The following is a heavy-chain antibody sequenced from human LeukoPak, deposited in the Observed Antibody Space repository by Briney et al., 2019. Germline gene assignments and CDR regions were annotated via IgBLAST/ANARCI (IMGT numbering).Heavy chain of an antibody. CDR2: INTDGGST. D-gene: IGHD3-10*01. V-gene: IGHV3-74*01. CDR3: VFGYYYDSGSQYNWFDT. Sequence: PGGSLRLPCAASGFTFSNYWMHWVRQAPGKGLVWVSRINTDGGSTTYADSVKGRFTISRDNAKNTLYLQMNSLRAEDTAVYYCVFGYYYDSGSQYNWFDTWGQGTLVTVSS. CDR1: GFTFSNYW. J-gene: IGHJ5*02.